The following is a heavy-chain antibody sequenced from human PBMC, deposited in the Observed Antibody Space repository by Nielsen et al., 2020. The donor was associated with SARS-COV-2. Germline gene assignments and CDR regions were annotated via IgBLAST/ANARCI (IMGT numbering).Heavy chain of an antibody. CDR3: TRVNPTSGSWFDALDI. D-gene: IGHD6-13*01. Sequence: GGSLRLSCAASGFTFSDSSMNWVRQASGKGLEWVGRIRSKANNYATGYAASMKGRFTISRDDSKNTAYLQMNNLRTEDTAVYYCTRVNPTSGSWFDALDIWGQGTMVTVSS. CDR1: GFTFSDSS. J-gene: IGHJ3*02. CDR2: IRSKANNYAT. V-gene: IGHV3-73*01.